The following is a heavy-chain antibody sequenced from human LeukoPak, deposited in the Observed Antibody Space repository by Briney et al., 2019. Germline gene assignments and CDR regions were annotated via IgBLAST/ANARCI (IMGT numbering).Heavy chain of an antibody. D-gene: IGHD6-13*01. Sequence: SETLSLTCGVYGGSFSGYYWNWIRQLPGKGLEWIGEIHHSGSTEYNPSLKSRVTISVDTSKNQFSLKLSSVTAADTAVYYCARVRRGIAASSWYFDLWGRGTLVTVSS. V-gene: IGHV4-34*01. CDR1: GGSFSGYY. J-gene: IGHJ2*01. CDR2: IHHSGST. CDR3: ARVRRGIAASSWYFDL.